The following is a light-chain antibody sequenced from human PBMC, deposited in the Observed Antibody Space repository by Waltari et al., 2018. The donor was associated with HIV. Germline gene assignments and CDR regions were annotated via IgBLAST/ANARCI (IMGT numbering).Light chain of an antibody. V-gene: IGLV2-14*03. Sequence: QSALTQPPSVSGSPGQAVTISRTGTNSDIGLYVSWDQQHPGQAPILMIFDVSKRPSEISARFSGSKSGTTASLTISGLQTDDEADYFCSSYTGTIKLFGGGTKLTVL. CDR3: SSYTGTIKL. CDR2: DVS. J-gene: IGLJ3*02. CDR1: NSDIGLY.